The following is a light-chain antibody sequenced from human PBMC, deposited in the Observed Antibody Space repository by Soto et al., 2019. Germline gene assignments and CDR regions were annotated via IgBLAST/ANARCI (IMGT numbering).Light chain of an antibody. J-gene: IGLJ1*01. Sequence: QSVLTQPPSASGSPEQSVTISCTGTSSDVGGYNYVSCYQHHPGKAXKLMIYEVSQRPSGVPDRFSGSKSGNTASLTVSGLQAEDEADYYCSSYAGSNNYVFGTGTKVTVL. V-gene: IGLV2-8*01. CDR1: SSDVGGYNY. CDR3: SSYAGSNNYV. CDR2: EVS.